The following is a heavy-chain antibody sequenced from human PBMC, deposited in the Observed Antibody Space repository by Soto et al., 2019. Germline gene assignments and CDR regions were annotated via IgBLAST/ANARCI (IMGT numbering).Heavy chain of an antibody. V-gene: IGHV4-39*01. Sequence: SETLSLTCTVSGGSISSSSYYWGWIRQPPGKGLEWIGSIYYSGSTYYNPSLKSRVTISVDTSKNQFSLKLSSVTAADTAVYYCARHRESGSYLPQFDYWGQGTLVTVSS. CDR1: GGSISSSSYY. CDR3: ARHRESGSYLPQFDY. J-gene: IGHJ4*02. D-gene: IGHD1-26*01. CDR2: IYYSGST.